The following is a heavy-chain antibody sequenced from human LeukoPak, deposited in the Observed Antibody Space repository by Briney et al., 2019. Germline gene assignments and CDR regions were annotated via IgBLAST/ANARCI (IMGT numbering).Heavy chain of an antibody. CDR1: GYTFTTHH. V-gene: IGHV1-46*01. CDR3: ARGYYYDSSGGPSEY. D-gene: IGHD3-22*01. CDR2: INTSGGST. Sequence: ASVKVSCKASGYTFTTHHVHWVRQAPGQGPEWMGIINTSGGSTSYAQKFQGRVTMTRDTSTSTVYMELSSLRSEDTAVYYCARGYYYDSSGGPSEYWGQGTPVTVSS. J-gene: IGHJ4*02.